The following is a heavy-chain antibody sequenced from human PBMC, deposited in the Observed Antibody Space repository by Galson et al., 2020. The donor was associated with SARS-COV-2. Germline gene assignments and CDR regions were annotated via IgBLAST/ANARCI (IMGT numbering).Heavy chain of an antibody. J-gene: IGHJ4*02. CDR1: GFTFTDYA. V-gene: IGHV3-23*01. D-gene: IGHD6-13*01. Sequence: GESLKISCAASGFTFTDYAMTWVRQTPGKGLEWVSTISGSGDNTYSADSVKGRFTISRDNAKNTLYLQVNSLRADDTAIYYCAKDQPQTRYSSSWYPPKYFDYWGQGILVTVSS. CDR3: AKDQPQTRYSSSWYPPKYFDY. CDR2: ISGSGDNT.